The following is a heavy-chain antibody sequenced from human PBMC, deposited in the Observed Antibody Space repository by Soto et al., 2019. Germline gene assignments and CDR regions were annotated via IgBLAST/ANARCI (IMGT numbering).Heavy chain of an antibody. J-gene: IGHJ5*02. CDR2: IIPIFGTA. V-gene: IGHV1-69*06. CDR3: AGAIVVVPAARWFDP. D-gene: IGHD2-2*01. CDR1: GGTFSSYA. Sequence: ASVKVSCKASGGTFSSYAISWVRQAPGQGLGWMGGIIPIFGTANYAQKFQGRVTITADKSTSTAYMELSSLRSEDTAVYYCAGAIVVVPAARWFDPWGQGTLVTVSS.